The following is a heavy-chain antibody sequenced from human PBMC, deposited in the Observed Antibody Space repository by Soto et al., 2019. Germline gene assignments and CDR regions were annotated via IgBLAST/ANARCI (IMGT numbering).Heavy chain of an antibody. CDR3: ARIYCSGGSCYPATYYYYYYMDV. V-gene: IGHV5-51*01. CDR1: GYRFTSYW. Sequence: PGESLKISCKTSGYRFTSYWIGWVRQMSGKGLEWMGIIYPGDSDTRYSPSFQGQVTISADKSISTAYLQWSSLKASDTAMYYCARIYCSGGSCYPATYYYYYYMDVWGRGTPVTVSS. J-gene: IGHJ6*03. D-gene: IGHD2-15*01. CDR2: IYPGDSDT.